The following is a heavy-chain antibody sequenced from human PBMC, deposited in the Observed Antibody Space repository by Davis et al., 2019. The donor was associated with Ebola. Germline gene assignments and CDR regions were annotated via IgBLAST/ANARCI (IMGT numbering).Heavy chain of an antibody. J-gene: IGHJ4*02. CDR1: GFTFSSYG. V-gene: IGHV3-33*01. CDR3: ARDGAYDYVWGSYRRAALFDY. CDR2: IWYDGSNK. Sequence: GESLKISCAASGFTFSSYGMHWVRQAPGKGLEWVAVIWYDGSNKYYADSVKGRFTISRDNAKNTLYLQMNSLRAKDTAVYYCARDGAYDYVWGSYRRAALFDYWGQGTLVTVSS. D-gene: IGHD3-16*02.